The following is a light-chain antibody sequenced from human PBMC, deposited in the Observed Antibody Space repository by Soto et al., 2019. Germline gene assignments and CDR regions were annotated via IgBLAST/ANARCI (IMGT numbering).Light chain of an antibody. CDR2: EVS. Sequence: QSVLTQPPSVSGSPGQSVTISCTGTSSDVGSYNRVSWYQQPPGTAPKLMIYEVSNRPSGVPDRFSGSNSGNTASLPISGLQAEDEADYYCSSYTSSSTYVFGTGTKVTVL. CDR1: SSDVGSYNR. CDR3: SSYTSSSTYV. V-gene: IGLV2-18*02. J-gene: IGLJ1*01.